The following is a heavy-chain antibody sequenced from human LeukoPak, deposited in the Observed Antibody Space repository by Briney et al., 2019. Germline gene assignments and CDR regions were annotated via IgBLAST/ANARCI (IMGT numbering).Heavy chain of an antibody. Sequence: PGGSLRLSCAASGFTFSNYALHWVRQAPGKGLEWVAVISFDGSNKYYVDSVKGRFTISRDNSKNTLYLQMNSLRAEDTALYYCAKDISNQWLGLRLDYWGQGTLVTVSS. D-gene: IGHD6-19*01. V-gene: IGHV3-30-3*01. CDR2: ISFDGSNK. J-gene: IGHJ4*02. CDR1: GFTFSNYA. CDR3: AKDISNQWLGLRLDY.